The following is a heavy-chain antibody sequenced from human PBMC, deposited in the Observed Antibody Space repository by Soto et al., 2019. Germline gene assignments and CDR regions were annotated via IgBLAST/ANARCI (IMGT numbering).Heavy chain of an antibody. Sequence: GGSLRLSCAASGFTFSSYSMNWVRQAPGKGLEWVSSISSSSSYIYYADSVKGRFTISRDNAKNSLYLQMNSLRAEDTAVYYCASICSGGSCYAFDIWGQGTMVTVSS. V-gene: IGHV3-21*01. CDR2: ISSSSSYI. CDR1: GFTFSSYS. J-gene: IGHJ3*02. CDR3: ASICSGGSCYAFDI. D-gene: IGHD2-15*01.